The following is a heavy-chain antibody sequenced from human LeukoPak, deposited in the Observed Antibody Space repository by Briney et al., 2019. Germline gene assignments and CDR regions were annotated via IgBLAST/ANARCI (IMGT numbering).Heavy chain of an antibody. CDR3: AKGYNYGTDY. CDR2: IRYDGTSK. V-gene: IGHV3-30*02. D-gene: IGHD5-18*01. J-gene: IGHJ4*02. Sequence: PGGSLRLSCAASGFTFSSYGMHWVRQAPGKGLEWVAFIRYDGTSKNYADSVKGRFTISRDNSKNTLSLQMNSLRAEDTAVYYCAKGYNYGTDYWGQGTLVTVSS. CDR1: GFTFSSYG.